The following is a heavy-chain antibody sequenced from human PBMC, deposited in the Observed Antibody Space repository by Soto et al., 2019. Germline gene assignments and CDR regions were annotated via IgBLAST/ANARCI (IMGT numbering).Heavy chain of an antibody. Sequence: EVQLVESGGGLVQPGGSLRLSCAASGFTFSSYDIHWVRQATGKGLYWVSAIGTAGDTYYPGSVKRRFTISRENAKNSLYVQMNSLRDEDTAVYYGASGVKQLVSVPSAFDIWGQGTMVTVSS. V-gene: IGHV3-13*01. CDR1: GFTFSSYD. CDR2: IGTAGDT. D-gene: IGHD6-6*01. CDR3: ASGVKQLVSVPSAFDI. J-gene: IGHJ3*02.